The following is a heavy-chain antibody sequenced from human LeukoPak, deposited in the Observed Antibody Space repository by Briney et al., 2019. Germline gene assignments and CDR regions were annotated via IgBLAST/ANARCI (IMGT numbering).Heavy chain of an antibody. CDR2: ITSSGSTI. D-gene: IGHD4-17*01. Sequence: GGSLRLSCVASGFTFSSYSMNWVRQAPGKGLEWVSYITSSGSTIYYADSVKGRFTISRDNAKNSLYLQMNSLRAEDTALYYCAKSGGSYGDYVNAFDIWGQGTMVTVSS. V-gene: IGHV3-48*04. J-gene: IGHJ3*02. CDR3: AKSGGSYGDYVNAFDI. CDR1: GFTFSSYS.